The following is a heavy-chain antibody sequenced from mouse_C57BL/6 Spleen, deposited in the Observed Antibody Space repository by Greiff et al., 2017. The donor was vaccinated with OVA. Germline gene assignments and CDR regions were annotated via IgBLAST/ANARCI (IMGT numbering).Heavy chain of an antibody. V-gene: IGHV5-15*01. CDR1: GFTFSDYG. J-gene: IGHJ4*01. Sequence: EVKLVESGGGLVQPGGSLKLSCAASGFTFSDYGMAWVRQAPRKGPEWVAFISNLAYSIYYADTVTGRFTISRENAKNTLYLEMSSLRSEDTAMYYCARLYGSSLYYAMDYWGQGTSVTVSS. CDR2: ISNLAYSI. CDR3: ARLYGSSLYYAMDY. D-gene: IGHD1-1*01.